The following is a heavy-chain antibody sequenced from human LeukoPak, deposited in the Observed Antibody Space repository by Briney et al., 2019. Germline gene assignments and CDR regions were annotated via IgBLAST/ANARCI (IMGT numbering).Heavy chain of an antibody. CDR2: ISSSGSTI. D-gene: IGHD3-10*01. Sequence: NAGGSLRLSCAASGFTFSDYYMSWIRQAPGKGLEWVSYISSSGSTIYYADSVKGRFTISRDNAKNSPYLQMNSLRAEDTAVYYCARRGSGPRVYYYMDVWGKGTTVTVSS. V-gene: IGHV3-11*01. J-gene: IGHJ6*03. CDR3: ARRGSGPRVYYYMDV. CDR1: GFTFSDYY.